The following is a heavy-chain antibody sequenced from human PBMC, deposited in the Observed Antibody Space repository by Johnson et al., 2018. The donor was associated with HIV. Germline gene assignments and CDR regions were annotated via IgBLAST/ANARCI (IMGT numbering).Heavy chain of an antibody. CDR1: GFTVSSNY. Sequence: VHLVESGGGLVQPGGSLRVSCAASGFTVSSNYMSWVRQAPGKGLEWVSVIYSGGGTYYADSVKGRFTISRDNSKNTLYLQMNSLRAEDTAVYYCARESRAGLELRGHAFDIWGQGTMVTVSS. V-gene: IGHV3-66*01. D-gene: IGHD1-7*01. J-gene: IGHJ3*02. CDR3: ARESRAGLELRGHAFDI. CDR2: IYSGGGT.